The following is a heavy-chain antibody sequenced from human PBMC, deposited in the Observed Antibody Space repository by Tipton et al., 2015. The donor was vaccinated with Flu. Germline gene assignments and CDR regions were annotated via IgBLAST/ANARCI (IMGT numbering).Heavy chain of an antibody. CDR3: AREVTIFGVDRTYWYFDL. D-gene: IGHD3-3*01. Sequence: GLVKPSETLSLICAVSDYSISSGYYWGWIRQPPGKGLEWIGCISHTGRTYYNPSLKSRVTISVDTAKNQFSQRQNSVTASDTAVYYCAREVTIFGVDRTYWYFDLWGRGTLVTVSS. J-gene: IGHJ2*01. V-gene: IGHV4-38-2*02. CDR2: ISHTGRT. CDR1: DYSISSGYY.